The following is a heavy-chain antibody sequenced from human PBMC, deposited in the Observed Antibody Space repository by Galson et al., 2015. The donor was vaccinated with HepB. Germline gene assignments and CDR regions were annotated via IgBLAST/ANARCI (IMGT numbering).Heavy chain of an antibody. V-gene: IGHV2-5*01. CDR1: GFSLITSGVG. CDR3: VHGSRSFNWGPKGFDP. Sequence: PALVKPTQTLTLTCTFSGFSLITSGVGVGWIRQPPGKALEWLAHIYWNHDARYNPSLSSRLTITKDTSKNQVVLTMTNMDPVDTATYYCVHGSRSFNWGPKGFDPWGQGTLVTVSS. CDR2: IYWNHDA. D-gene: IGHD7-27*01. J-gene: IGHJ5*02.